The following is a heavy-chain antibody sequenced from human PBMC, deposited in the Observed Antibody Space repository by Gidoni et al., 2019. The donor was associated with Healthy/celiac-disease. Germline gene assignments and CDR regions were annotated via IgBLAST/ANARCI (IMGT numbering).Heavy chain of an antibody. V-gene: IGHV4-39*07. Sequence: QLQLQESGPGLVKPSETMSLTCTVSGSSISSSSDYWGWIRQPPGKGLEWIGSCYYSGSTYYNPSRKSRVTISVDTSKNQFSLKLSSVTAADTAVYYCARVTCTNGVCYLGADTYYFDYWGQGTLVTVSS. D-gene: IGHD2-8*01. CDR3: ARVTCTNGVCYLGADTYYFDY. J-gene: IGHJ4*02. CDR2: CYYSGST. CDR1: GSSISSSSDY.